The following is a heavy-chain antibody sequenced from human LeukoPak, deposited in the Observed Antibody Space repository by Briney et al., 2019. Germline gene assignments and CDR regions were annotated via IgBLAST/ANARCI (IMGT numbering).Heavy chain of an antibody. D-gene: IGHD3-3*01. V-gene: IGHV4-4*07. J-gene: IGHJ1*01. CDR3: ARHRSPLESFHY. CDR2: IYTTGIT. Sequence: PSETLSLTCTVSGGSISTYYWNWIRQPAGKGLEWIGRIYTTGITNYNPSLKSRVSVSVDTSKNQFSLKLSSVTAADTAVYYCARHRSPLESFHYWGQGTLVTVSS. CDR1: GGSISTYY.